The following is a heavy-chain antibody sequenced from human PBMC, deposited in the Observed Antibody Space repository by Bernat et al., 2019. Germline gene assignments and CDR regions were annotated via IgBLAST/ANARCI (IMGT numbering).Heavy chain of an antibody. CDR3: ARSPLKLRFSEWYFDY. V-gene: IGHV4-38-2*01. J-gene: IGHJ4*02. CDR1: GYSISSGYY. CDR2: IYHSGST. D-gene: IGHD3-3*01. Sequence: QVQLQESGPGLVKPSETLSLTCAVSGYSISSGYYWGWIRQPPGKGLEWIGSIYHSGSTYYNPSLKSRVTTSVVTSKDQFSLKLTSVTAADTAVYYCARSPLKLRFSEWYFDYWGQGALVTVSS.